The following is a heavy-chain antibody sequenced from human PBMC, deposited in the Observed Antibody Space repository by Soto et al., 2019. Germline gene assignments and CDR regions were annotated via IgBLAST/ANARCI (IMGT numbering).Heavy chain of an antibody. Sequence: GESLKISCAASGFTFSSYSMNWVRQAPGKGLEWVSSISSSSSYIYYADSVKGRFTISRDNAKNSLYLQMNSLRAEDTAVYYCARRYCSGGSCLYGMDVWGQGTTVTVSS. D-gene: IGHD2-15*01. V-gene: IGHV3-21*01. CDR3: ARRYCSGGSCLYGMDV. J-gene: IGHJ6*02. CDR2: ISSSSSYI. CDR1: GFTFSSYS.